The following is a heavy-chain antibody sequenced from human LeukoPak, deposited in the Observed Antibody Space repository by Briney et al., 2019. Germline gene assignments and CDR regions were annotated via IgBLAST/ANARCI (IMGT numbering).Heavy chain of an antibody. J-gene: IGHJ5*02. V-gene: IGHV4-4*07. CDR2: IYTSGST. D-gene: IGHD1-26*01. Sequence: SETLSLTCTVSGGSISSYYWSWIRQPAGKGLEWIGRIYTSGSTNYNPSLKSRVTISVDTSKNQFSLKLSSVTAADTAVYYCARHYRVYYSGSPGVGFDPWGQGTLVTVSS. CDR1: GGSISSYY. CDR3: ARHYRVYYSGSPGVGFDP.